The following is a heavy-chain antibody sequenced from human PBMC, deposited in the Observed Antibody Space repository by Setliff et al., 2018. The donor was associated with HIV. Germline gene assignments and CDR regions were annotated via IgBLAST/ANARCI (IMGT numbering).Heavy chain of an antibody. CDR3: ARPSLGIGGGSKFDS. CDR1: GGSISSSRYY. D-gene: IGHD3-3*01. J-gene: IGHJ4*02. CDR2: IYFSGNT. Sequence: ASETLSLTCTVSGGSISSSRYYWGWIRQPPGKGLEWIASIYFSGNTRYNPSLKSRVTISVDPSQNQFSLRLISVTAADAAMYYCARPSLGIGGGSKFDSWGQGTLVTVSS. V-gene: IGHV4-39*01.